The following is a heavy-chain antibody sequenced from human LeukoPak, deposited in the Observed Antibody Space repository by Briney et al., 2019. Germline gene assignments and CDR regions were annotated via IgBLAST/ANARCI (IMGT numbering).Heavy chain of an antibody. J-gene: IGHJ4*02. D-gene: IGHD1-20*01. Sequence: SETLSLTCAVYGGSFSGYYWSWIRQPPGKGLEWIGSIYHSERTHYNPSLKSRVTISVDTSKNQFSLKLSSVTAADTAVYYCARVLPITPYFDYWGQGTLVTVSS. CDR1: GGSFSGYY. CDR3: ARVLPITPYFDY. CDR2: IYHSERT. V-gene: IGHV4-34*01.